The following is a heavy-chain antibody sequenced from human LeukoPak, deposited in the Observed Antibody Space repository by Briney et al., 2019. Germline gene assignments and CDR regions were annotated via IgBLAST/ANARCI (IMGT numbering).Heavy chain of an antibody. Sequence: GGSLRLSCAASGFTFCSYAMHWVRQAPGKGLEWVAVISYHGSNKYYADSVKGRFTISRDNSKSTLYLQMNSLRAEDTAVYYCASFRATIAARRRDYYGMDVWGQGTTVTVSS. V-gene: IGHV3-30-3*01. CDR3: ASFRATIAARRRDYYGMDV. J-gene: IGHJ6*02. CDR1: GFTFCSYA. CDR2: ISYHGSNK. D-gene: IGHD6-6*01.